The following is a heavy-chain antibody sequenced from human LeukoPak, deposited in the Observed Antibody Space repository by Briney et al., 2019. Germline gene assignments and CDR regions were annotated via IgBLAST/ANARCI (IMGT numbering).Heavy chain of an antibody. V-gene: IGHV1-58*02. Sequence: GTSGKVSCKASGFTFTSSAMQWVRQARGQRLEWIGWIVVGSGNTNYAQKFQERVTITRDMSTSTAYMELSSLRSEDTAVYYCAAAYSSGWYGTLDYWGQGTLVTVSS. D-gene: IGHD6-19*01. CDR1: GFTFTSSA. CDR2: IVVGSGNT. CDR3: AAAYSSGWYGTLDY. J-gene: IGHJ4*02.